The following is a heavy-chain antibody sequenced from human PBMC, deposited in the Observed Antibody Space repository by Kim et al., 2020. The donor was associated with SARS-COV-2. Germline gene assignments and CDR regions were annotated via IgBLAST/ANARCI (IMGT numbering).Heavy chain of an antibody. CDR2: STI. Sequence: STIYYADSVKGRFTISRDNAKNSLYLQMNSLRAEDTAVYYFASEPIVGADWGQGTLVTVSS. CDR3: ASEPIVGAD. J-gene: IGHJ4*02. V-gene: IGHV3-11*01. D-gene: IGHD1-26*01.